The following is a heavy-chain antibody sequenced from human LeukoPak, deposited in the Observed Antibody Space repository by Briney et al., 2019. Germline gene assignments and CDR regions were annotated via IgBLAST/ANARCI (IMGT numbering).Heavy chain of an antibody. CDR2: ISAYNGKT. CDR1: GYTFISYG. V-gene: IGHV1-18*04. D-gene: IGHD3-22*01. CDR3: ARDKRHTYYYDSSDYFRWFDP. Sequence: ASVKVSCKASGYTFISYGISWVRQAPGQGLEWMGWISAYNGKTDYAQKLQGRVTMTTDTSTSTAYMELRSLRSDDTAVYYCARDKRHTYYYDSSDYFRWFDPWGQGTLVTVSS. J-gene: IGHJ5*02.